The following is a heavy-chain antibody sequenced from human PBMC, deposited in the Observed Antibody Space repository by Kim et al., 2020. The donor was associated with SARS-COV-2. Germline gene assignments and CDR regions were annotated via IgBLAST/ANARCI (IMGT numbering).Heavy chain of an antibody. CDR2: ISGSGGST. D-gene: IGHD2-8*02. Sequence: GGSLRLSCAASGFIFSSYAMCWVRQAPGKGLEWVSAISGSGGSTYYADSVTGRSTISRDNSKSTLYLQMNSLRAEDTDVYYCAKVRARLLGYYYYGMDVCGQGTTVTVSS. CDR1: GFIFSSYA. V-gene: IGHV3-23*01. J-gene: IGHJ6*02. CDR3: AKVRARLLGYYYYGMDV.